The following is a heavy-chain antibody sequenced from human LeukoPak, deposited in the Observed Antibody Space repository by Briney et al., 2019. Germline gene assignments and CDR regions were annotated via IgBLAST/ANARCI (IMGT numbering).Heavy chain of an antibody. V-gene: IGHV3-48*03. CDR2: ISRSGSNI. Sequence: GGSLRLSCEASGFTFSVYEMNWVRQAPGKGLEWVSHISRSGSNINYADSVKGRFTISRDNAKNSLYLQMNSLRAEDTAVYYCASYYDYGDYLDYWGQGTLVTVSS. D-gene: IGHD4-17*01. CDR1: GFTFSVYE. CDR3: ASYYDYGDYLDY. J-gene: IGHJ4*02.